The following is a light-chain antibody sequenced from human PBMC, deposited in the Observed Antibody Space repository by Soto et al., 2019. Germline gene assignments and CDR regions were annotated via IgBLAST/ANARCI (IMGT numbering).Light chain of an antibody. CDR1: TGAVTSGNY. J-gene: IGLJ3*02. V-gene: IGLV7-43*01. CDR3: LLYYGGAQLV. Sequence: QAVVTQEPSLTVSPGGTVTRTCASSTGAVTSGNYPSWFQQRPGQAPRTLIYTTNSKHSWTPARFSGSLLGDKAALTLSGVQPEDEADYYCLLYYGGAQLVFGGGTKVTVL. CDR2: TTN.